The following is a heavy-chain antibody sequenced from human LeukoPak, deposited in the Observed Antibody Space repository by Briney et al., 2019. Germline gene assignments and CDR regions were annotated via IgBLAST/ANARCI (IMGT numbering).Heavy chain of an antibody. CDR2: IVVGSGNT. J-gene: IGHJ6*02. CDR3: AADRSGYSYGLDYYYYYGMDV. Sequence: ASVKVPCKASGFTFTSSAVQWVRQARGQRLEWIGWIVVGSGNTNYAQKFQERVTITRDMSTSTAYMELSSLRSEDTAVYYCAADRSGYSYGLDYYYYYGMDVWGQGTTVTVSS. V-gene: IGHV1-58*01. D-gene: IGHD5-18*01. CDR1: GFTFTSSA.